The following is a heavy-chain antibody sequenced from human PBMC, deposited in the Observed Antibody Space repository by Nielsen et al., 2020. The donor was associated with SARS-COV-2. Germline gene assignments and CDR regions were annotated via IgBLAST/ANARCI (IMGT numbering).Heavy chain of an antibody. CDR2: IYYSGST. CDR1: GGSISSSSYY. V-gene: IGHV4-39*01. D-gene: IGHD3-10*01. Sequence: SETLSLTCTVSGGSISSSSYYWGWIRQPPGKGLEWIGSIYYSGSTYYNPSLKSRVTISVDTSKNQFSLKLSSVTAADTAVYYCARWAAAMVRFDYWGQGTTVTVSS. CDR3: ARWAAAMVRFDY. J-gene: IGHJ4*03.